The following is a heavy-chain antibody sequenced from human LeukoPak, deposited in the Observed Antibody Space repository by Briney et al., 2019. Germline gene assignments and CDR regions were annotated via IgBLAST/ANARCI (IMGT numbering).Heavy chain of an antibody. Sequence: GGSLRLSCAASGFTFSSYAMSGGRQAPGRRLEWVSAIIGVGGSTYYADSVKGRFTISRDNYKNKLYLQMNSLRAEDTALYYCARADGSGGSCDSSYFYYYFYMDVWGKGTTVTVSS. V-gene: IGHV3-23*01. J-gene: IGHJ6*03. CDR2: IIGVGGST. CDR1: GFTFSSYA. D-gene: IGHD2-15*01. CDR3: ARADGSGGSCDSSYFYYYFYMDV.